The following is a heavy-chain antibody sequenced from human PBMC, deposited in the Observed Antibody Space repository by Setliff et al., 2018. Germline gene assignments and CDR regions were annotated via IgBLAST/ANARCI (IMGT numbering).Heavy chain of an antibody. CDR1: GGSFSGYY. J-gene: IGHJ3*02. V-gene: IGHV4-34*01. CDR2: INHSGST. Sequence: SETLSLTCAVYGGSFSGYYWSWIRQPPGKGLEWIGEINHSGSTNYNPSLKGRVTISVDTSKNQFSLKLSSVTAADTAVYYCARSGYYDFWSGFLNDAFDIWGQGTMVTVSS. CDR3: ARSGYYDFWSGFLNDAFDI. D-gene: IGHD3-3*01.